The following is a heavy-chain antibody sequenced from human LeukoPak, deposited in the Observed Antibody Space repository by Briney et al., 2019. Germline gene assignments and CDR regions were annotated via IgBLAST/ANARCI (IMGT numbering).Heavy chain of an antibody. CDR2: ISAYNGNT. D-gene: IGHD6-19*01. CDR1: GYTFTSYG. J-gene: IGHJ6*02. V-gene: IGHV1-18*01. Sequence: SVKVSCKASGYTFTSYGISWVRQAPGQGLEWMGWISAYNGNTNYAQKLQGRVTMTTDTSTSTAYMELRSLRSDDTAVYYCARDSSDDYYYYGMDVWGQGTTVTVSS. CDR3: ARDSSDDYYYYGMDV.